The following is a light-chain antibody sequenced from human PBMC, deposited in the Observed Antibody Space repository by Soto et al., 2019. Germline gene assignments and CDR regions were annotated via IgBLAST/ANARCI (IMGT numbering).Light chain of an antibody. Sequence: EIVLTQSPGTLSLSPGERATLSCRASQSVSSGYLAWYQQKPAQAPRLLIYAAPSRATGIPDRFSGSGSGTDFTLTISRLESEDFAVYYCQQYGSSPLTFGGGTKVEIK. CDR1: QSVSSGY. CDR2: AAP. J-gene: IGKJ4*01. CDR3: QQYGSSPLT. V-gene: IGKV3-20*01.